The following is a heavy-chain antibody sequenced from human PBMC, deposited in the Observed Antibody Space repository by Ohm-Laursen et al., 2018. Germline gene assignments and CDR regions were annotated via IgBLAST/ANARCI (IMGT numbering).Heavy chain of an antibody. Sequence: SETLSLTCTVSGGSISSYYWSWIRQPPGKGLEWIGYIYYSGSTNYNPSLKSRVTISVDTSKNQFSLKLSSVTAADTAVYYCARALIAARPSGPCYYYGMDVWGQGTTVTVS. CDR2: IYYSGST. D-gene: IGHD6-6*01. CDR1: GGSISSYY. CDR3: ARALIAARPSGPCYYYGMDV. V-gene: IGHV4-59*12. J-gene: IGHJ6*02.